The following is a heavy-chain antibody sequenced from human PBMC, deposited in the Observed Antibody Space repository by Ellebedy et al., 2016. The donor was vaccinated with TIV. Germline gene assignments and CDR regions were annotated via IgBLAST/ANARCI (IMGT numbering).Heavy chain of an antibody. CDR2: IYYSGST. D-gene: IGHD3-10*01. Sequence: MPSETLSLTCTVSGGSISSSSYYWGCLRQPPGKGLELIGSIYYSGSTYYNPSLKRRVTISVDTSKNQFSLKLSSVTAADTAVYYCARRWFGGAFDIWGQGKMVTVSS. V-gene: IGHV4-39*01. J-gene: IGHJ3*02. CDR3: ARRWFGGAFDI. CDR1: GGSISSSSYY.